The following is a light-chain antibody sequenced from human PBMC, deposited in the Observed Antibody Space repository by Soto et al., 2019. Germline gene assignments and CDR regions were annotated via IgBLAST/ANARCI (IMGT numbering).Light chain of an antibody. V-gene: IGKV3-20*01. J-gene: IGKJ1*01. CDR2: GAS. CDR3: QQYGSSGT. CDR1: QSVSNNY. Sequence: EILSTHSSATLSLSPVESATLSCWASQSVSNNYLAWYQQKPGQAPRLLIYGASNRATGIPDRFSGSGSGTDFTLTISRLEPEDFAVYYCQQYGSSGTFGQGTKVDI.